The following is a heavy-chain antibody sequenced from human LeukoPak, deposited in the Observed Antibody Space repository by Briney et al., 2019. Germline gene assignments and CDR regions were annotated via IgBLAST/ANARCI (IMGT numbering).Heavy chain of an antibody. D-gene: IGHD3-22*01. V-gene: IGHV3-64*01. Sequence: GGSLRLSCAASGFTFSSYAMHWVRQAPGKGLEYVSAISSNGGSTYYANSVKGRFTISRDNSKNTLYLQMGSLRAEDMAVYYCARETYYYDSSGYLGDDAFGIWGQGTMVTVSS. CDR1: GFTFSSYA. J-gene: IGHJ3*02. CDR2: ISSNGGST. CDR3: ARETYYYDSSGYLGDDAFGI.